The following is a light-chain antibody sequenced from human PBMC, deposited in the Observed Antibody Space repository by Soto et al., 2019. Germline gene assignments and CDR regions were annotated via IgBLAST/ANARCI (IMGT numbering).Light chain of an antibody. Sequence: DIQMTHSPSTLSGSVGDRVTITCRASQSVSGWLAWYQQKPGEAPKLLIYKASTLKSGVPSRFSGSGSGTDFTLTISRLEPEDFAVYYCQQYGSSGTFGQGTKVDIK. CDR1: QSVSGW. V-gene: IGKV1-5*03. CDR2: KAS. CDR3: QQYGSSGT. J-gene: IGKJ1*01.